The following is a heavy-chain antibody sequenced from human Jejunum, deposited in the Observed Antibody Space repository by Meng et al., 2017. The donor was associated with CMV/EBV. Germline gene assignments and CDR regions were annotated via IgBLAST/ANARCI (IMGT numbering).Heavy chain of an antibody. CDR2: SRSKIYGGTT. J-gene: IGHJ4*02. CDR3: TRDRKDIVVLPAAKKYDY. V-gene: IGHV3-49*04. CDR1: DYA. Sequence: DYAMSWVRQAPGKGLEWVGFSRSKIYGGTTEYAASVKGRFTISRDESESIAYLQMNSLKTEDTGVYYCTRDRKDIVVLPAAKKYDYWGQGTLVTVSS. D-gene: IGHD2-2*01.